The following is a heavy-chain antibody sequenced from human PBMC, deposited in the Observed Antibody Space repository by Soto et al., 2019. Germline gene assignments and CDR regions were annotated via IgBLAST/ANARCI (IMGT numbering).Heavy chain of an antibody. J-gene: IGHJ6*02. V-gene: IGHV3-53*01. CDR3: AGPIAPSPSYYYYGMEV. CDR2: IYSGGAT. Sequence: PGGSLRLSCAASGFNVSSNYMSWVRQAPGKGLEWVSLIYSGGATYYSYSVKGRFTISRDNSKNTLYLQMNNLRAEDTAVYYCAGPIAPSPSYYYYGMEVWGQGTTVTVSS. CDR1: GFNVSSNY. D-gene: IGHD6-6*01.